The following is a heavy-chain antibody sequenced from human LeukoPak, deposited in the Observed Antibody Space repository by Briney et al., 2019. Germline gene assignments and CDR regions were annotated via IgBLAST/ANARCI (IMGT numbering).Heavy chain of an antibody. V-gene: IGHV4-34*01. J-gene: IGHJ4*02. CDR3: ARRFNSGWGSFDY. Sequence: PSETLSLTCAVYGGSFSGYYWSWIRQPPGKGLEWIGEINHSGSTNYNPSLKSRVTISVDTSKNHFSLKLNSVTAADTAVYFCARRFNSGWGSFDYWGPGILVTVSS. CDR2: INHSGST. D-gene: IGHD6-19*01. CDR1: GGSFSGYY.